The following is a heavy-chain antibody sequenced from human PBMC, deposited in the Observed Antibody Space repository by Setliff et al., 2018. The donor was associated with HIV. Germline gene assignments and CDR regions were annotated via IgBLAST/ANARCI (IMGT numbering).Heavy chain of an antibody. D-gene: IGHD4-4*01. CDR3: ATFKTTEIISGFNY. CDR1: GYTFIGYY. CDR2: INTNSGGT. V-gene: IGHV1-2*02. J-gene: IGHJ4*02. Sequence: GASVKVSCKASGYTFIGYYMHWVRQAPGQGLEWMGWINTNSGGTNYAQKFQGRVTMTRDTSITTAYMELSRLRSDDTAVYYCATFKTTEIISGFNYWGQGTLVTVSS.